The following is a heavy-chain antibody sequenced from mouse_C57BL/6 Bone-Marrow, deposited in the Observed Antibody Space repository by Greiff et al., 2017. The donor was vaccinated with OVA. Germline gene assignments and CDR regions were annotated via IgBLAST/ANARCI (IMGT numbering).Heavy chain of an antibody. V-gene: IGHV1-72*01. Sequence: QVQLQQSGAELVKPGASVKLSCTASGYTFTSYWMHWVKQRPGRGLEWIGRIDPNSGGTKYNEKFKSKATLTVDKPTITAYIQLSRLTSEDTAVYYCESCYDYYNRDYFGYWGKGTTLTVSS. J-gene: IGHJ2*01. CDR1: GYTFTSYW. CDR3: ESCYDYYNRDYFGY. CDR2: IDPNSGGT. D-gene: IGHD2-4*01.